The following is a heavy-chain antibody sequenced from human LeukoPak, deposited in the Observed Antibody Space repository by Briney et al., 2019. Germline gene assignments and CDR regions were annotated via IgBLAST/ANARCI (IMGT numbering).Heavy chain of an antibody. D-gene: IGHD3-10*01. V-gene: IGHV4-39*01. CDR1: GGSISPYY. CDR2: INYSGST. Sequence: PSETLSLTCTVSGGSISPYYWSWIRQPPGKGLEWIASINYSGSTYYNPSLKSRVTISVDTSENQFSLKLSSVTAADTAVYYCARYVVYGSGKYYFDYWGQGTLVTVSS. J-gene: IGHJ4*02. CDR3: ARYVVYGSGKYYFDY.